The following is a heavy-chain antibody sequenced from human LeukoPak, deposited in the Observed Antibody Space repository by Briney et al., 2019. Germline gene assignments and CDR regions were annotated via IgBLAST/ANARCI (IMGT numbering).Heavy chain of an antibody. CDR1: GFTFSSYS. CDR2: ISSSSSYI. J-gene: IGHJ4*02. Sequence: PGGSLRLSCAASGFTFSSYSMNWVRQAPGKGLEWVSSISSSSSYIYYADSVKGRFTISRDNAKNSLYLQMNSLRAEDTAVYYCARAPRPGYSSGWSMDYWGQGTLVTVSS. D-gene: IGHD6-19*01. CDR3: ARAPRPGYSSGWSMDY. V-gene: IGHV3-21*01.